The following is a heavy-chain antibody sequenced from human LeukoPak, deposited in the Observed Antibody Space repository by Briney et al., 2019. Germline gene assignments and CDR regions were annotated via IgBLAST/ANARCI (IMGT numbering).Heavy chain of an antibody. J-gene: IGHJ6*02. CDR2: FYYSGST. Sequence: PSETLSLTCTVSGGSISSYYWSWIRQPPWKELEWIGYFYYSGSTNYNPSLKSRVTISVDTSKNQFSLKLSSVTAADTAVYYCARAFRTFRGYSYGDSYYYYGMDVWGQGTTVTVSS. CDR1: GGSISSYY. V-gene: IGHV4-59*01. D-gene: IGHD5-18*01. CDR3: ARAFRTFRGYSYGDSYYYYGMDV.